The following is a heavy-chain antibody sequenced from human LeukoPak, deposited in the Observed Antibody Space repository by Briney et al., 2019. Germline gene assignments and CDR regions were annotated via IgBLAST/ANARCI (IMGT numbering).Heavy chain of an antibody. CDR3: ARHSGYCSGGSCYYYYFDY. CDR1: GGSISSISYY. J-gene: IGHJ4*02. Sequence: SETLSLTCTVSGGSISSISYYWGWILQPPVKGLEWLGSIYYSGSTYYNPSLKCRGTISVDTAKHPFSLKLSAVTAPHTTMFHCARHSGYCSGGSCYYYYFDYWGQGTLVPVSS. CDR2: IYYSGST. D-gene: IGHD2-15*01. V-gene: IGHV4-39*01.